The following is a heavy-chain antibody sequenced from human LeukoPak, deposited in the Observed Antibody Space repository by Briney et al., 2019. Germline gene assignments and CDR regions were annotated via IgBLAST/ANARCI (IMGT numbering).Heavy chain of an antibody. Sequence: GGSLRLSCAASGFTFSSYGMHWVRQAPGKGLEWVAVISYDGSNKYYADSVKGRFTISRDNSKNTLYLQMNSLRAEDTAVYYCAREDSSGWYLDYWGQGTLVTVSS. V-gene: IGHV3-30*03. D-gene: IGHD6-19*01. J-gene: IGHJ4*02. CDR1: GFTFSSYG. CDR2: ISYDGSNK. CDR3: AREDSSGWYLDY.